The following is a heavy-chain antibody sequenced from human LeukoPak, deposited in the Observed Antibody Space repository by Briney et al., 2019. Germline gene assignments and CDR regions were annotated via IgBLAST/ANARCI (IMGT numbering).Heavy chain of an antibody. Sequence: GGSLRLSCAASGFTFSSYGMHWVRQAPGKGLEWVAVISYDGSNKYYADSVKGRFTISRDNSKNTLYLQMNSLRAEDTAVYYCAKSRRDGYNYGMGVWGQGTTVTVSS. CDR2: ISYDGSNK. J-gene: IGHJ6*02. V-gene: IGHV3-30*18. CDR3: AKSRRDGYNYGMGV. D-gene: IGHD5-24*01. CDR1: GFTFSSYG.